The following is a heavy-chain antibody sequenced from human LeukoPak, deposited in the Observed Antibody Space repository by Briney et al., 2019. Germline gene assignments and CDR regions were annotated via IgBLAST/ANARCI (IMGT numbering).Heavy chain of an antibody. CDR1: GGSISSSSYH. CDR3: ARLVVGAYKYYFDY. Sequence: SETLSLTCTVSGGSISSSSYHWGWIRQPPGKGLEWIGSIYYSGSTYYNPSLKSRVAISVDTSKNQFSLKLSSVTAADTAVYYCARLVVGAYKYYFDYWGQGTLVTVSS. D-gene: IGHD1-26*01. CDR2: IYYSGST. J-gene: IGHJ4*02. V-gene: IGHV4-39*01.